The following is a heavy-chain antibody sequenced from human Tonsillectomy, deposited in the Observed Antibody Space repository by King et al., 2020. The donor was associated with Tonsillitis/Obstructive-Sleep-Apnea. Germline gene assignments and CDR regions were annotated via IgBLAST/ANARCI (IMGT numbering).Heavy chain of an antibody. D-gene: IGHD1/OR15-1a*01. V-gene: IGHV3-33*01. CDR1: GFTFSTYG. Sequence: HVQLVESGGGVVQPGRSLRLSCAASGFTFSTYGMHWVRQAPGKGLEWVAVIWYDGSNKYYVDSVKGRFTISRDNSKNTVYLQMNSLRVEDTAVYYCARSRENTDYWGQGTLVTVSS. J-gene: IGHJ4*02. CDR3: ARSRENTDY. CDR2: IWYDGSNK.